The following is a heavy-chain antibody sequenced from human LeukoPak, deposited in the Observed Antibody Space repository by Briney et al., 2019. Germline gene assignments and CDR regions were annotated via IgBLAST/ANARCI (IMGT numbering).Heavy chain of an antibody. CDR3: ALRIAARGVDC. Sequence: SETLSLTCAVYGGSFSGYYWSWIRQPPGKGLEWIGEINHSGSTNYNPSLKSRVTISVDTSKNQFSLKLSSVTAADTAVYYCALRIAARGVDCWGQGTLVTVSS. J-gene: IGHJ4*02. D-gene: IGHD6-6*01. V-gene: IGHV4-34*01. CDR1: GGSFSGYY. CDR2: INHSGST.